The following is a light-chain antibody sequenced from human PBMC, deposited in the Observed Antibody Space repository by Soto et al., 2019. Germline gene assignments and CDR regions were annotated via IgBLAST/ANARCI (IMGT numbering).Light chain of an antibody. CDR2: GAS. V-gene: IGKV3D-15*01. J-gene: IGKJ4*01. CDR1: QSVSSY. Sequence: EIVLTQSPVTLSLSPGERANLSCRASQSVSSYLAWYQQKPGQAPRLLIYGASSRATGIPDRFSGTGSGTEFTLTISSLQSEDFAVYDCKQSNKWTLTVGGGSQGEV. CDR3: KQSNKWTLT.